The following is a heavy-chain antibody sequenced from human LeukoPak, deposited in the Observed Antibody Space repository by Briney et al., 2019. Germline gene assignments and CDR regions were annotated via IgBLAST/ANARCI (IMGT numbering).Heavy chain of an antibody. D-gene: IGHD3-22*01. Sequence: SETLSLTCTVSGGSISSYYWGWIRQPPGKGLEWIGYIYYSGSTNYNPSLKSRVTISVDTSKNQFSLKLSSVTAADAAVYYCARLDYYDSSGLDYWGQGTLVTVSS. CDR2: IYYSGST. CDR3: ARLDYYDSSGLDY. J-gene: IGHJ4*02. V-gene: IGHV4-59*08. CDR1: GGSISSYY.